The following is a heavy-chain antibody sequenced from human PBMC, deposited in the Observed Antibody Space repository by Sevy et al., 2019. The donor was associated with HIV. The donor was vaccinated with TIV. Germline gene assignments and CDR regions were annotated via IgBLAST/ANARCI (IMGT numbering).Heavy chain of an antibody. CDR3: AREGTSTSFDY. CDR2: ILHSGRT. V-gene: IGHV4-4*02. Sequence: SETLSLTCSVSGGPISSSDWLSWVHQPPGKGLEWIGEILHSGRTNYNPSLKSRVTMSVDESRTQFSLNLISVTAADTALYYCAREGTSTSFDYWGLGILVTVSS. D-gene: IGHD1-1*01. J-gene: IGHJ4*02. CDR1: GGPISSSDW.